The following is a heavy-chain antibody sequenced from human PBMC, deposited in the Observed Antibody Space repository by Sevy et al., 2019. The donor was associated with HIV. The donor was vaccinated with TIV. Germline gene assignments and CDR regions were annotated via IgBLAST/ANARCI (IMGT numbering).Heavy chain of an antibody. CDR3: AKVSGYYDSSGYYPLD. CDR1: GFTFSSYA. V-gene: IGHV3-23*01. CDR2: ISGSGGST. D-gene: IGHD3-22*01. J-gene: IGHJ4*02. Sequence: GGSLRLSCAASGFTFSSYAMSRVRQAPGKGLEWVSAISGSGGSTYYADSVKGRFTISRDNSKNTLYLQMNSLRAEDTAVYYCAKVSGYYDSSGYYPLDWGQGTLVTVSS.